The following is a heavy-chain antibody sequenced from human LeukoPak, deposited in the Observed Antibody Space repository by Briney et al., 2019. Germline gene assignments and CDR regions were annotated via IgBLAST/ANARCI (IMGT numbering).Heavy chain of an antibody. CDR3: ARVTGYVMEDYFDY. Sequence: GGSLRLSCAASGFTFSSYSMNWVRQAPGKGLEWVSCISSSSSYIYNADSVKGRFTISRDNAKNSLYLQMNSLRVEDTAVYYCARVTGYVMEDYFDYWGQGTLVTVSS. V-gene: IGHV3-21*04. CDR2: ISSSSSYI. D-gene: IGHD6-13*01. CDR1: GFTFSSYS. J-gene: IGHJ4*02.